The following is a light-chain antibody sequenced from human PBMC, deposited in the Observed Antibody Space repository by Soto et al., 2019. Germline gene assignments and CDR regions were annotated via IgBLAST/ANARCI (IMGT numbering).Light chain of an antibody. Sequence: DIQMTQSPSTLSASVGDRVTITCRARQSISSWLAWYQQKPGKAPKLLIYKASSLESGVPPRFSGSGSGTEFTLTISSLQPDDFAPYYCQQYNSYPGAFGQGTQVAIK. CDR2: KAS. J-gene: IGKJ1*01. CDR3: QQYNSYPGA. CDR1: QSISSW. V-gene: IGKV1-5*03.